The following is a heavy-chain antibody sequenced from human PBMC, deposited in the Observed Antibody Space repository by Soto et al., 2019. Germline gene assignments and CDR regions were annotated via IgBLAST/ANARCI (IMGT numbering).Heavy chain of an antibody. D-gene: IGHD3-10*01. J-gene: IGHJ6*02. CDR3: ATPRPITMLRGVIAPAKPINYYYYGMDV. CDR2: FDPEDGET. V-gene: IGHV1-24*01. Sequence: ASVKVSCKVSGYTLTELSMHWVRQAPGKGLEWMGGFDPEDGETIYAQKFQGRVTMTEDTSTDTAYMELSSLRSEDTAVYYCATPRPITMLRGVIAPAKPINYYYYGMDVWGQGTTVTVSS. CDR1: GYTLTELS.